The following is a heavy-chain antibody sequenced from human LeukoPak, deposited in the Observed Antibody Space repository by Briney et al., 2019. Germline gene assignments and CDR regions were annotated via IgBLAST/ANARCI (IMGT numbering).Heavy chain of an antibody. CDR1: GGSFSGYY. CDR3: ARGRQQQLVRVIGWFDP. CDR2: INHSGST. Sequence: PSETLSLTCAVYGGSFSGYYWSWIRQPPGKRLEWIGEINHSGSTNYNPSLKSRVTISVDTSKNQFSLKLSSVTAADTAVYYCARGRQQQLVRVIGWFDPWGQGTLVTVSS. J-gene: IGHJ5*02. D-gene: IGHD6-13*01. V-gene: IGHV4-34*01.